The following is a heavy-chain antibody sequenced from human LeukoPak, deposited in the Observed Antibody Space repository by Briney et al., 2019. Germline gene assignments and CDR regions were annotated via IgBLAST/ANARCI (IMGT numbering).Heavy chain of an antibody. CDR1: GYTFTSYD. J-gene: IGHJ3*02. V-gene: IGHV1-8*03. CDR3: ARSSVRNAFDI. Sequence: ASVKVSCKASGYTFTSYDINWVRQATGQGLEWMGWMNPNSGNTGYAQKFQGRVTITRNTSISTAYMGLSSLRSEDTAVYYCARSSVRNAFDIWGQGTMVTVSS. D-gene: IGHD1-1*01. CDR2: MNPNSGNT.